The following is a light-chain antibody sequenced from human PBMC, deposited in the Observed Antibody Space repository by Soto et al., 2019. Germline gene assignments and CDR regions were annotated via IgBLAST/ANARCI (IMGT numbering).Light chain of an antibody. J-gene: IGLJ1*01. V-gene: IGLV3-1*01. CDR1: KLGDKY. Sequence: SYELTQPPSVSVSPGQTASITCSGDKLGDKYACWYQQKPGQAPVLVIYQDIKRPSGIPERFSGSKSGNTATLTISGTQAMDEADYYCQAWDSSTAHYVFGTGTKLTVL. CDR3: QAWDSSTAHYV. CDR2: QDI.